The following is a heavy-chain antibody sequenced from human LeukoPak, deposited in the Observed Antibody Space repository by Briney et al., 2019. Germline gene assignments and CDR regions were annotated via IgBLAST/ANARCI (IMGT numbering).Heavy chain of an antibody. V-gene: IGHV3-33*01. CDR2: IWYDGSNK. CDR3: ASWSVADDAFDI. D-gene: IGHD6-19*01. J-gene: IGHJ3*02. Sequence: GGSLRLSCAASGFTFSSYGMHWVRQAPGKGLEWVAVIWYDGSNKYYADSVKGRFTISRDNSKKTLYLQMNSLRAEDTAVYYCASWSVADDAFDIWGQGTVVTVSS. CDR1: GFTFSSYG.